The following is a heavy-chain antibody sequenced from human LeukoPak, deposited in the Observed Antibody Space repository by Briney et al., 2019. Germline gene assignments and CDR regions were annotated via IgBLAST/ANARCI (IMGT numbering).Heavy chain of an antibody. CDR2: LSGSGVRT. CDR1: GFTFSSYA. V-gene: IGHV3-23*01. J-gene: IGHJ4*02. CDR3: AKAEGYSTGWFSY. D-gene: IGHD6-19*01. Sequence: GGSLRLSCAASGFTFSSYAMNWVRQAPGKGLEWVSGLSGSGVRTDYADSVKGRFTVSRDISKDTLYLQMNDLRAEDTAVYYCAKAEGYSTGWFSYWGQGTLVTVSS.